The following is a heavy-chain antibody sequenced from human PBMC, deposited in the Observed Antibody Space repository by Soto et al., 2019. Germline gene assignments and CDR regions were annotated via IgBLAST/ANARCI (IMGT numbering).Heavy chain of an antibody. CDR1: GFTFSSYA. D-gene: IGHD3-10*01. V-gene: IGHV3-23*01. Sequence: GGSLRLSCAASGFTFSSYAMSWVRQAPGKGLEWVSGISGSGGSTYYADPVKGRFTISRDNSKNTLYLQVNSLRAEDTALYYCAKEFMVRGVTHISFGMDVWGQGTTVTVSS. CDR3: AKEFMVRGVTHISFGMDV. J-gene: IGHJ6*02. CDR2: ISGSGGST.